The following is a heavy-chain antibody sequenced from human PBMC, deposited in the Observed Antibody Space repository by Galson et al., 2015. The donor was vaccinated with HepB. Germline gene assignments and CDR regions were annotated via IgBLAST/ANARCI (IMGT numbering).Heavy chain of an antibody. CDR1: GASIRNYY. Sequence: SETLSLTCIVSGASIRNYYWSWIRQPPGKGLEWIGYVYSSGGTSYNPSLKSRVSISVDTSKNQLSLSLSSVTAADTAVYYCARPRSSGYFHDAFDIWGQGTMVTVSS. V-gene: IGHV4-59*01. J-gene: IGHJ3*02. D-gene: IGHD3-22*01. CDR3: ARPRSSGYFHDAFDI. CDR2: VYSSGGT.